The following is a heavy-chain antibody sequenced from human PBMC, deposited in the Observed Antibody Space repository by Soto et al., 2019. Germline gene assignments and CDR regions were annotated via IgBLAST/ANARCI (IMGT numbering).Heavy chain of an antibody. Sequence: QVQLVQSGAEVKKPGASVKVSCKASGYTFTNFGISWVRQAPGQGLEWMGWISAYNGNTNYAQNFQGRVTMTTDTSKSTAYMELRGLRSDGTAVDCRAGGGTPSDYWGQGTLVTVSS. CDR1: GYTFTNFG. CDR2: ISAYNGNT. D-gene: IGHD3-16*01. J-gene: IGHJ4*02. CDR3: AGGGTPSDY. V-gene: IGHV1-18*01.